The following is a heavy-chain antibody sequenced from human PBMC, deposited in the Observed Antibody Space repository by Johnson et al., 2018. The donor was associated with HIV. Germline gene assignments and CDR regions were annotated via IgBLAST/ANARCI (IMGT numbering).Heavy chain of an antibody. CDR3: AKDIGVWDSSGLALGAFYI. J-gene: IGHJ3*02. CDR2: ISWNSGSI. Sequence: VQLVESGGGVVQPGRSLRLSCAASGLTFWSYTVHWVRQAPGKGLEWVSGISWNSGSIGYADSVKGRFTISRDNAKTSMYLQMNRLRAEDAALYYCAKDIGVWDSSGLALGAFYIWGQGTMVTVSS. V-gene: IGHV3-9*01. CDR1: GLTFWSYT. D-gene: IGHD3-22*01.